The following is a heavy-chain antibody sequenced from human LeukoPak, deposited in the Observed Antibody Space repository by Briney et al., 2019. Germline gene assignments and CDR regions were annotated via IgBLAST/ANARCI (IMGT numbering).Heavy chain of an antibody. V-gene: IGHV4-61*02. CDR2: IYQSGSN. Sequence: LTXTVSGGSISSGSYYWGWIRQPGGKGLEWIVRIYQSGSNYYNPSLKSRVTISVDTSKNQFSLKLSSVTAADTAVYYCARDRLNYYDSSGSENYFDYWGQGTLVTVSS. CDR3: ARDRLNYYDSSGSENYFDY. D-gene: IGHD3-22*01. J-gene: IGHJ4*02. CDR1: GGSISSGSYY.